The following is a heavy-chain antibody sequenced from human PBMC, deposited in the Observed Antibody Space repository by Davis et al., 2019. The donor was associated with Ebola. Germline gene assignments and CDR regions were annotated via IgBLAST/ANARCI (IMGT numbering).Heavy chain of an antibody. Sequence: PSETLSLTCTVSGGSISSYYWSWIRQPPGKGLEWIGYIYYSGSTNYNPSLKSRVTISVDTSKNQFSLKLSSVTAADTAVYYCARVDGGAAAGTYYFDYWGQGTLVTVSS. J-gene: IGHJ4*02. CDR1: GGSISSYY. D-gene: IGHD6-13*01. V-gene: IGHV4-59*01. CDR3: ARVDGGAAAGTYYFDY. CDR2: IYYSGST.